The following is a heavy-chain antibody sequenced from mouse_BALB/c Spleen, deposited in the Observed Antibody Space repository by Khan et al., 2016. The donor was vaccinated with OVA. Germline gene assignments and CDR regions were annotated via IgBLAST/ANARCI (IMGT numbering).Heavy chain of an antibody. Sequence: EVELVESGGDVVKPGGSLKLSCAASGFTFSTYGMSWVRQTPDKRLEWVATVSTGGHYTYYPDTVKGRFTISRDNAKNTLYLQMSSLKSEDTAMFYCERLAYYYDSERFTYWGQGTLVTVSA. CDR1: GFTFSTYG. V-gene: IGHV5-6*01. D-gene: IGHD1-1*01. J-gene: IGHJ3*01. CDR3: ERLAYYYDSERFTY. CDR2: VSTGGHYT.